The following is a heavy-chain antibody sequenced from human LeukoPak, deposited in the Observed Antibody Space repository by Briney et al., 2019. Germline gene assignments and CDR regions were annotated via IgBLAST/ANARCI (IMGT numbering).Heavy chain of an antibody. CDR2: ISSTGTYI. CDR3: ARDLDYSTGFDY. CDR1: GFTFSSSTFGSYT. D-gene: IGHD4-11*01. J-gene: IGHJ4*02. Sequence: GGSLRLSCATSGFTFSSSTFGSYTMNLVRQAPGKGLEWVSSISSTGTYIYYTDSVKGRFTISRDIANSLLYLQMNSLRADDTAVYYCARDLDYSTGFDYWGQGTLVTVSS. V-gene: IGHV3-21*01.